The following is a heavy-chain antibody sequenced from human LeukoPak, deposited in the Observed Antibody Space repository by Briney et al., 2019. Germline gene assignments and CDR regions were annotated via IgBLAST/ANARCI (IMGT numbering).Heavy chain of an antibody. D-gene: IGHD1-26*01. CDR3: AKDRTSGSYPYDAFDV. V-gene: IGHV3-23*01. CDR1: GFTFSSYA. CDR2: ISGSGGRR. Sequence: PGGSLRLSCAASGFTFSSYAMSWARQAPGKGLEWVSLISGSGGRRYYADSVMGRFTISRDNSKNTLYLQMNSLRAEDTAVYYCAKDRTSGSYPYDAFDVWGQGTVVTVYS. J-gene: IGHJ3*01.